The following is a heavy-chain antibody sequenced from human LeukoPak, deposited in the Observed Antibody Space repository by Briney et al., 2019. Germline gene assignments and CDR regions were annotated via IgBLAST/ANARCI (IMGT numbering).Heavy chain of an antibody. V-gene: IGHV1-58*02. D-gene: IGHD3-10*01. CDR3: AADAPHYPQAPYCYYGMDV. CDR2: IVVGSGNT. J-gene: IGHJ6*02. Sequence: SVKVSCKASGFTFTSSAMQWVRQARGQRLEWIGWIVVGSGNTNYAQKFQERVTITRDMSTSTAYMELSSLRSEDTAVYYCAADAPHYPQAPYCYYGMDVWGQGTTVTVSS. CDR1: GFTFTSSA.